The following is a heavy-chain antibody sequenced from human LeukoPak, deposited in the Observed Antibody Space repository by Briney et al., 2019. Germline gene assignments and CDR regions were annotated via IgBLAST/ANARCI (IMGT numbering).Heavy chain of an antibody. CDR1: GFTFSSYE. Sequence: GGSLRLSCAASGFTFSSYEMNWVRQAPEKGPEWVSYISSSGSTIYYADSVKGRFTFSRDNAKNSLYLQMNSLRAEDTAVYYCAELGITMIGGVWGKGTTVTISS. D-gene: IGHD3-10*02. CDR2: ISSSGSTI. CDR3: AELGITMIGGV. V-gene: IGHV3-48*03. J-gene: IGHJ6*04.